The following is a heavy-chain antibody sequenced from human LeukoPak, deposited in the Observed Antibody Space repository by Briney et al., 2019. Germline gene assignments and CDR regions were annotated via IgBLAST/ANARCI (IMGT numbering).Heavy chain of an antibody. V-gene: IGHV3-23*01. CDR2: VIGSGGTT. Sequence: GGSLRLSCAASGFTFSSYAMSWVRQAPGEGLEWVSGVIGSGGTTYYADSVKGRLTISRDNSKNTLYLQMNSLRPEDAAVYYCAKAPVTTCRGAFCYPFDYWGLGTLVTVSS. D-gene: IGHD2-15*01. J-gene: IGHJ4*02. CDR3: AKAPVTTCRGAFCYPFDY. CDR1: GFTFSSYA.